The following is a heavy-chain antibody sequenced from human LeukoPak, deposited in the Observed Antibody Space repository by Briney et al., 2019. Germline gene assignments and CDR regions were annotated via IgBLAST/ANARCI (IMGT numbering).Heavy chain of an antibody. CDR3: ARVGCSSTSCYDAWFDP. V-gene: IGHV1-46*01. Sequence: ASVKVSCKASGYTFTSYYMHWVRQAPGQWLEWMGIINPSGGSTSYAQKFQGRVTMTRDTSISTAYMELSRLRSDDTAVYYCARVGCSSTSCYDAWFDPWGQGTLVTVSS. J-gene: IGHJ5*02. CDR1: GYTFTSYY. D-gene: IGHD2-2*01. CDR2: INPSGGST.